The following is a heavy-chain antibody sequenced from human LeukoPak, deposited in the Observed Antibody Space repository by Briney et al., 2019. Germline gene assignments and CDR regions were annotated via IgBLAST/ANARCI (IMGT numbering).Heavy chain of an antibody. J-gene: IGHJ4*02. Sequence: SETLSLTCTVSGGSISSSSNFWGWIRQPPGKGLEWIGSISYSGSTYYNPSLKSRVTISVDTSKNQFSLKLSSVTAADTAVYYCARIDRAVAGTIDYWGQGTLVTVSS. CDR1: GGSISSSSNF. CDR3: ARIDRAVAGTIDY. CDR2: ISYSGST. V-gene: IGHV4-39*01. D-gene: IGHD6-19*01.